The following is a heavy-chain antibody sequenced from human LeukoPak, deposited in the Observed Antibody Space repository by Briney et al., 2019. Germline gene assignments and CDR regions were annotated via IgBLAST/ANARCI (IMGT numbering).Heavy chain of an antibody. J-gene: IGHJ6*03. Sequence: GGSLRLSCAASGFTFSSYAMSWVRQAPGKGLEWVSVINWNGGSTGYADSVKGRFTISRDNAKNSLYLQMNSLRAEDTALYHCARYGSGSQHYYYYYLDVWGKGTTVTVSS. CDR1: GFTFSSYA. V-gene: IGHV3-20*01. D-gene: IGHD3-10*01. CDR3: ARYGSGSQHYYYYYLDV. CDR2: INWNGGST.